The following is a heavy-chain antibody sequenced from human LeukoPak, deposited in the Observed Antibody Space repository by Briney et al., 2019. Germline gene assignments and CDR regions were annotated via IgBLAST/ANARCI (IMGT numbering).Heavy chain of an antibody. J-gene: IGHJ4*02. D-gene: IGHD6-13*01. V-gene: IGHV4-59*12. Sequence: SETLSLTCTVSGGSISSYYWSWIRQPPGKGLEWIGYIYYSGSTNYNPSLKSRVTISVDTSKNQFSLELSSVAAADTAVYYCARDRYSSSRANFDYWGQGTLVTVSS. CDR1: GGSISSYY. CDR3: ARDRYSSSRANFDY. CDR2: IYYSGST.